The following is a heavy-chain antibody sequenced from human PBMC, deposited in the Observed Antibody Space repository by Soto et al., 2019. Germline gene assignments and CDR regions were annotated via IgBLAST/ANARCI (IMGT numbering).Heavy chain of an antibody. CDR3: ARDGYVSGGGCCCVPVFDY. J-gene: IGHJ4*02. V-gene: IGHV3-33*01. D-gene: IGHD2-15*01. Sequence: GGSLRLSCAASGFTFRSYGMHWVSQATGKGLEWVAVIWYDGSNKSYADSVKGRFTISSDNSKNTLYLQMNSLRAEDTAGDYCARDGYVSGGGCCCVPVFDYWVQGTLVIVAS. CDR2: IWYDGSNK. CDR1: GFTFRSYG.